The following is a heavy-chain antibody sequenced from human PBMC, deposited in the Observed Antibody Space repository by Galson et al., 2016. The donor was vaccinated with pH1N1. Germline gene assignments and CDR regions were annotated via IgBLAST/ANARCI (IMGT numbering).Heavy chain of an antibody. D-gene: IGHD3-16*02. CDR2: IKQDGSEK. CDR3: ARAIGSRSAY. Sequence: SLRLSCAASGFTFSSYWMHWVRQAPGKGLEWVANIKQDGSEKYYVDSVRGRFTISRDNAKNSLYLQMNSLRDEDTALYYCARAIGSRSAYWGQGTLVTVSS. V-gene: IGHV3-7*01. CDR1: GFTFSSYW. J-gene: IGHJ4*02.